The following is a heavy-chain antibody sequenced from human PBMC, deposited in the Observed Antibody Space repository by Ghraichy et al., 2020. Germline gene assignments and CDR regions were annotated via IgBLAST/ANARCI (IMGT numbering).Heavy chain of an antibody. D-gene: IGHD3-9*01. V-gene: IGHV4-59*08. Sequence: SETLSLTCTVSGGSISSYFWSWIRQPPGKGLEWIGYISYSGSSNYNPSLKSRVTISVDTSKNQFSLKLSSVTAAETAVYYCARHLYDILTGSWHYYGMDVWGPGTTVTVSS. CDR2: ISYSGSS. CDR3: ARHLYDILTGSWHYYGMDV. J-gene: IGHJ6*02. CDR1: GGSISSYF.